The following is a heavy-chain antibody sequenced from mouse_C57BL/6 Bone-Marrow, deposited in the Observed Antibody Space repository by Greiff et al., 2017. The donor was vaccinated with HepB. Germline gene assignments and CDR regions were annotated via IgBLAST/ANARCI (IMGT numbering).Heavy chain of an antibody. V-gene: IGHV1-80*01. CDR2: IYPGDGDT. Sequence: QVQLQQSGAELVKPGASVKISCKASGYAFSSYWMNWVKQRPGKGLEWIGQIYPGDGDTNYNGKFKDKAKLTAEKSSSTAYMQLSSLTYEDSAVYYCARSDYYGSSSWFAYWGQGTLVTVSA. D-gene: IGHD1-1*01. J-gene: IGHJ3*01. CDR1: GYAFSSYW. CDR3: ARSDYYGSSSWFAY.